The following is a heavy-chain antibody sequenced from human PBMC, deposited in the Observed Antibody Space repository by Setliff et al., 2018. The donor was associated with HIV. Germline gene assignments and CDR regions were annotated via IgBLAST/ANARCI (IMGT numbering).Heavy chain of an antibody. J-gene: IGHJ4*02. CDR3: ARDDDKLFDY. CDR2: IYTSGST. Sequence: KPSETLSLTCTVSGGSISSGSYYWSWIRQPAGKGLEWIGHIYTSGSTYYNPSLKSRVTISVDTSKNQFSLKLTSVTAADTAVYYCARDDDKLFDYWGQGALVTVSS. D-gene: IGHD3-22*01. CDR1: GGSISSGSYY. V-gene: IGHV4-61*09.